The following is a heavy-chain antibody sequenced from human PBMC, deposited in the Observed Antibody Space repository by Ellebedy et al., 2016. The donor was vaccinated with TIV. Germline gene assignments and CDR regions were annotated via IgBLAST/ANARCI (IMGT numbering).Heavy chain of an antibody. J-gene: IGHJ4*02. V-gene: IGHV1-69*13. CDR2: IIPIFGTA. D-gene: IGHD6-13*01. CDR3: ARERGARGAADIVDY. Sequence: AASVKVSCKASGGTFSSYAISWARQAPGQGLEWMGGIIPIFGTANYAQKFQGRVTITADESTSTAYMELSSLRSEDTAVYYCARERGARGAADIVDYWGQGTLVTVSS. CDR1: GGTFSSYA.